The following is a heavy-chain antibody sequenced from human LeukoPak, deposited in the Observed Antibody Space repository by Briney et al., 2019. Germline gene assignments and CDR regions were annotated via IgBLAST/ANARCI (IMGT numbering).Heavy chain of an antibody. D-gene: IGHD1-14*01. CDR2: ISGGGGST. CDR3: AKGSGINHYHWIDP. V-gene: IGHV3-23*01. J-gene: IGHJ5*02. CDR1: EFTFSNYA. Sequence: GGSLILSCAASEFTFSNYAMNWVRQAPGKGLEWVSGISGGGGSTYYADSVKGRFTISRDNSKNTLYLQMDSRRAEDTALYYCAKGSGINHYHWIDPWGQGTLVTVSS.